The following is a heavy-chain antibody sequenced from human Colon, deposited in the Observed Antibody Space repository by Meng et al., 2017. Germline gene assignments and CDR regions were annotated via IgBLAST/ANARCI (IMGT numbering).Heavy chain of an antibody. J-gene: IGHJ5*01. CDR2: INQDGSDK. Sequence: GESLKISCAASGFIFRDYLMTWVRQAPGKGLEWVANINQDGSDKNYVDSLKGRFTISRDNTKKSLYLEMNSLRAEDTAVYYCARTAGILDSWGQGTPVTVSS. CDR3: ARTAGILDS. V-gene: IGHV3-7*01. D-gene: IGHD3-10*01. CDR1: GFIFRDYL.